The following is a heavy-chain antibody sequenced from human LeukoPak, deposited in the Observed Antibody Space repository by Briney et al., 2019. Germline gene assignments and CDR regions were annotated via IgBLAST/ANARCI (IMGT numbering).Heavy chain of an antibody. CDR2: MNPNSGNT. CDR3: ARWDYYDSRTFDI. V-gene: IGHV1-8*02. J-gene: IGHJ3*02. D-gene: IGHD3-22*01. Sequence: ASVKVSCKASGYTFTSYDINWVRQATGQGLEWMGWMNPNSGNTGYGQKFQGRVTMTTDTSTSTAYMELGSLRSDDTAVYYCARWDYYDSRTFDIWGQGTMVTVS. CDR1: GYTFTSYD.